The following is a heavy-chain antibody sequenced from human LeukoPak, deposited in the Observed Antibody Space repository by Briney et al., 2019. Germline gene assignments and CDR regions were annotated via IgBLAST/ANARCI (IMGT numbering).Heavy chain of an antibody. CDR2: ISSSSSYM. J-gene: IGHJ4*02. CDR1: GFTFSSYS. V-gene: IGHV3-21*01. CDR3: ARGLF. Sequence: GGSLRLSCAASGFTFSSYSMNWVRQAPGKGLEWVSSISSSSSYMYYEDSVKGRFTISRDNAKNSVYLQMNSLRVEDTAVYYCARGLFGGQGTLVTVSS. D-gene: IGHD3-16*01.